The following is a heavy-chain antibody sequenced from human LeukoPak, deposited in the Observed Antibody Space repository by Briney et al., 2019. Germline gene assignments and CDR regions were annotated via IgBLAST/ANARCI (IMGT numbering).Heavy chain of an antibody. Sequence: GGSLRLSCSASGFTFSSYAMHWVRQAPGEGLEYVSAISSNGGSTYYADSVKGRFTISRDNSKNTLYLQMSSLRAEDTAVHSCVKDRAYSYGYDYFDYWGQGTLVTVSS. D-gene: IGHD5-18*01. CDR1: GFTFSSYA. J-gene: IGHJ4*02. CDR2: ISSNGGST. V-gene: IGHV3-64D*06. CDR3: VKDRAYSYGYDYFDY.